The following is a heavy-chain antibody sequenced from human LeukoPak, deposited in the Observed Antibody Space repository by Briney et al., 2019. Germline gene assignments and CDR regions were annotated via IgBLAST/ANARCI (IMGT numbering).Heavy chain of an antibody. CDR3: ARSGYSSSSAYYYYYYYMDV. Sequence: ASVKVSCKASGGTFSSYAISWVRQAPGQGLEWMGGIIPIFGTANYAQKFQGRVTITTDESTSTAYMELSSLRSEDTAVYYCARSGYSSSSAYYYYYYYMDVWGKGTTVTVSS. V-gene: IGHV1-69*05. CDR2: IIPIFGTA. CDR1: GGTFSSYA. J-gene: IGHJ6*03. D-gene: IGHD6-6*01.